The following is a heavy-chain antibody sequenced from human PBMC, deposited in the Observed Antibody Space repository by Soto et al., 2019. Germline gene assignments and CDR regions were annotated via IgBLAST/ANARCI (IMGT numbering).Heavy chain of an antibody. D-gene: IGHD3-3*01. J-gene: IGHJ6*02. CDR2: IKSKTDGGTT. CDR3: TTRKSRFGDFWSGYYTKDYYYYGMDV. CDR1: GFTFSNAW. Sequence: GGSLRLSCAASGFTFSNAWMNWVRQAPGKGLEWVGRIKSKTDGGTTDYAAPVKGRFTISRDDSKNTRYLQMNSLKTEDTAVYYCTTRKSRFGDFWSGYYTKDYYYYGMDVWGQGTTVTVSS. V-gene: IGHV3-15*07.